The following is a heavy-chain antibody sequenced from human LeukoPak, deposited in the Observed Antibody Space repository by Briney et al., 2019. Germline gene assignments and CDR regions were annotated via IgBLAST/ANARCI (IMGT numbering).Heavy chain of an antibody. CDR3: AKDRSLWFGELLSQYFDY. CDR2: ISGSGGST. V-gene: IGHV3-23*01. D-gene: IGHD3-10*01. Sequence: PGGSLRLSCAASGFTFSSYAMSWVRRAPGKGLEWVSAISGSGGSTYYADSVKGRFTISRDNSKNTLYLQMNSLRAEDTAVYYCAKDRSLWFGELLSQYFDYWGQGTLVTVSS. CDR1: GFTFSSYA. J-gene: IGHJ4*02.